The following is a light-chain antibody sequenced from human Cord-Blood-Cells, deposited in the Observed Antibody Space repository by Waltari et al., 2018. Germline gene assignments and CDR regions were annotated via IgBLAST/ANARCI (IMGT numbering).Light chain of an antibody. Sequence: SSELTQDPAVSVALGQTVRITCPGASRTSYYASLYQQKPGQAPVLVIYGKNNRPSGITDRFSGSSSGNTASLTITGAQAEDEADYYCNSRDSSGNHVVFGGGTKLTVL. CDR2: GKN. CDR3: NSRDSSGNHVV. J-gene: IGLJ2*01. CDR1: SRTSYY. V-gene: IGLV3-19*01.